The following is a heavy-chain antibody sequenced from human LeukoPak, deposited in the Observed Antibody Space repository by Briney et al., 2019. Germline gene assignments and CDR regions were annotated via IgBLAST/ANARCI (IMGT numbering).Heavy chain of an antibody. CDR3: ISGGGTADY. V-gene: IGHV3-15*01. CDR1: GITLSNYG. Sequence: GGSLRLSCAVSGITLSNYGMSWVRQAPGKGLEWVGLTKIKTDDGTPDYAALVKGRFTISRDDSKNTVYLEMNSLETEDTAVYYCISGGGTADYWGQGTLVSVSS. J-gene: IGHJ4*02. CDR2: TKIKTDDGTP. D-gene: IGHD1-1*01.